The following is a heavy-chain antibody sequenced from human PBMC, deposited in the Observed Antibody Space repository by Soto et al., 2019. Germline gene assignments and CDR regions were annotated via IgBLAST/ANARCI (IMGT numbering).Heavy chain of an antibody. J-gene: IGHJ4*02. D-gene: IGHD4-17*01. CDR3: ARDREPDYGDYVVVGFDY. V-gene: IGHV3-21*01. Sequence: GGSLRLSCAASGFTFSSYSMNWVRQAPGKGLEWVSSISSSSSYIYYADSVKGRFTISRDNAKNSLYLQMNSLRAEDTAVYYCARDREPDYGDYVVVGFDYWGQGTLVTVSS. CDR2: ISSSSSYI. CDR1: GFTFSSYS.